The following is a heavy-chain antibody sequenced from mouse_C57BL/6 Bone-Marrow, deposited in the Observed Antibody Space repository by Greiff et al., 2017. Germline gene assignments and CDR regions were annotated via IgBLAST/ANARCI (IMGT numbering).Heavy chain of an antibody. CDR1: GFTFSSYA. CDR2: LRDGGSYT. V-gene: IGHV5-4*01. Sequence: EVQLVESGGGLVKPGGSLQLSCAASGFTFSSYAMSWVRQTPAKRLEWVATLRDGGSYTYYPDNVKGRFPISRDNAKNNLYLQMSHLKSEDTAMYYCGRDDGYYVWFAYWGQGTLVAVSA. J-gene: IGHJ3*01. CDR3: GRDDGYYVWFAY. D-gene: IGHD2-3*01.